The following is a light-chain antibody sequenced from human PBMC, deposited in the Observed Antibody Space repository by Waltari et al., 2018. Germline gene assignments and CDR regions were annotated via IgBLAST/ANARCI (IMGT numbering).Light chain of an antibody. J-gene: IGKJ2*01. CDR1: QRVSSN. CDR3: QQYNNWPPTMYT. CDR2: GAS. Sequence: EIVMTQSPATLSVSPGERATLSCRASQRVSSNLAWYQQKPGQAPRLLIYGASTRANGIPARFSGSGSGTEFTLTISSLQSEDFAVYYCQQYNNWPPTMYTFGQGTKLEIK. V-gene: IGKV3-15*01.